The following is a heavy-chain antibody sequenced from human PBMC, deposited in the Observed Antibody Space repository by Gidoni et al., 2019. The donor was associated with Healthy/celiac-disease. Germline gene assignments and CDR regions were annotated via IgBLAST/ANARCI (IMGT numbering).Heavy chain of an antibody. V-gene: IGHV4-59*01. CDR2: IYYSGST. J-gene: IGHJ6*02. CDR3: ARVLRYGSGSSLVYYYYGMDV. D-gene: IGHD3-10*01. CDR1: GGSISSYY. Sequence: QVQLQESGPGLVKPSETLSLTCTFSGGSISSYYWLWIRQPPGKGLEWIGYIYYSGSTNYNPSLKSRVTISVDTSKNQFSLKLSSVTAADTAVYYCARVLRYGSGSSLVYYYYGMDVWGQGTTVTVSS.